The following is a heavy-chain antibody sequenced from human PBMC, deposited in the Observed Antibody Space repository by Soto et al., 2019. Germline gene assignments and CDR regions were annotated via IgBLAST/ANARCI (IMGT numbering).Heavy chain of an antibody. CDR1: GYTFTGYY. CDR2: INPNSGGT. J-gene: IGHJ6*02. CDR3: ARDLLAAAGDYYYYGMDV. D-gene: IGHD6-13*01. V-gene: IGHV1-2*04. Sequence: ASVKVSCKASGYTFTGYYMQWVRQAPGQGLEWMGWINPNSGGTNYAQKFQGWVTMTRDTSISTAYMELSRLRSDDTAVYYCARDLLAAAGDYYYYGMDVWGQGTTVTVSS.